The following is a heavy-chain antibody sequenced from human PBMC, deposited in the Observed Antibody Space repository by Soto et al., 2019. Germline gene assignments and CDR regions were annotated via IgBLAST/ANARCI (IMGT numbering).Heavy chain of an antibody. CDR3: ARSAYGGPFDY. D-gene: IGHD4-17*01. CDR2: IYSGGST. V-gene: IGHV3-53*01. Sequence: PGGSLRLSCAASGFTLNDHYIDWVRQAPGKGLEWVSVIYSGGSTYYADSVKGRFTISRDNSKNTLYLQMNSLRAEDTAVYYCARSAYGGPFDYWGQGTLVTVSS. CDR1: GFTLNDHY. J-gene: IGHJ4*02.